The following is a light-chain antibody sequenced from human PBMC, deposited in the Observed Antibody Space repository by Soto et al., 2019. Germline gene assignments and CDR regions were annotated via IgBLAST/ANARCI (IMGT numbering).Light chain of an antibody. Sequence: EIVMTQSPATLSVSPGERATLSSRASQSVSGNLAWYQQKPGQAPRLLIYGASTRATGIPARFSGSGSGTEFTLTISSLQSEDFAVYYCQQYNNWPPYTFGQGTKLEIK. J-gene: IGKJ2*01. V-gene: IGKV3-15*01. CDR1: QSVSGN. CDR3: QQYNNWPPYT. CDR2: GAS.